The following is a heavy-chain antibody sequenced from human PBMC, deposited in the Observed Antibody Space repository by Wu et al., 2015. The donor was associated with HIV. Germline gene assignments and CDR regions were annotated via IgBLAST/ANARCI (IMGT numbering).Heavy chain of an antibody. D-gene: IGHD5-24*01. CDR1: GYTFASYD. CDR2: MNPNSGNT. Sequence: QVQLVQSGAEVKETGASVKVSCKAFGYTFASYDINWVRQGTGQGLEWMGWMNPNSGNTGYAQKFQGRVSMTRNTSINTAYMELSSLRSEDTAVYYCARVSRGDGYNKCLSYWGPGNAGHRLL. V-gene: IGHV1-8*01. CDR3: ARVSRGDGYNKCLSY. J-gene: IGHJ4*02.